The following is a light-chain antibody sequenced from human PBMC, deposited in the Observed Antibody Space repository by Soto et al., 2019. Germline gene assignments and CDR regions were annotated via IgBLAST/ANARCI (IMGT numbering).Light chain of an antibody. J-gene: IGKJ3*01. V-gene: IGKV1D-13*01. CDR2: DAS. Sequence: AIPLTQSPSSLSASVGDRVTITCRASQGISSALAWYQQKPGKAPKLLIYDASSLESGVPSRFSGSGSGTDFTLTISSLQPEDFATYYFQQFNNYPFTFGPGTKVDIK. CDR3: QQFNNYPFT. CDR1: QGISSA.